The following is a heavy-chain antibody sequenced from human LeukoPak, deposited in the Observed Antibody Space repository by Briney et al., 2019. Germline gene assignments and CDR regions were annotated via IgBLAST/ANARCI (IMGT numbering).Heavy chain of an antibody. J-gene: IGHJ4*02. D-gene: IGHD4-17*01. Sequence: GGSPRLSCAASGFTVSSNYMSWVRQAPGKGLEWVSVIYSGGSTYYADSVKGRFTISRDNSKNTLYLQMNSLRAEDTAVYYCARDAYGDFYFDYWGQGTLVTVSS. CDR3: ARDAYGDFYFDY. V-gene: IGHV3-53*01. CDR2: IYSGGST. CDR1: GFTVSSNY.